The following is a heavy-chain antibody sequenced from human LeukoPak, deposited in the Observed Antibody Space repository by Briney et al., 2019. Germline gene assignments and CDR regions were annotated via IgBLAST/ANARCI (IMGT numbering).Heavy chain of an antibody. Sequence: KSSETLSLTCTGSGGSISSGSYYWSWIRQPAGKGLEWIGRIYTSGSTNYNPSLKSRVTISVDTSKNQFSLKLSSVTAADTAVYYCAREGRWFGEQSYAFDIWGQGTMVTVSS. CDR3: AREGRWFGEQSYAFDI. V-gene: IGHV4-61*02. J-gene: IGHJ3*02. CDR2: IYTSGST. D-gene: IGHD3-10*01. CDR1: GGSISSGSYY.